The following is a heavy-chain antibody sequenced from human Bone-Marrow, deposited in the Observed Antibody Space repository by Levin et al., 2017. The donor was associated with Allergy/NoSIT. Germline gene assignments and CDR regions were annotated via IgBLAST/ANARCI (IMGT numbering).Heavy chain of an antibody. V-gene: IGHV3-21*06. Sequence: GGSLRLSCAASGFDFSTFHIHWVRQAPGKGLEWASSISGSSSYIYYAESVRGRFTISRDNAKNSLYLQMTGLRAEDTAVYYCARLGTTFGTFLTEYYHGLDVWGQGTTVNVSS. CDR1: GFDFSTFH. CDR3: ARLGTTFGTFLTEYYHGLDV. D-gene: IGHD3-3*01. CDR2: ISGSSSYI. J-gene: IGHJ6*02.